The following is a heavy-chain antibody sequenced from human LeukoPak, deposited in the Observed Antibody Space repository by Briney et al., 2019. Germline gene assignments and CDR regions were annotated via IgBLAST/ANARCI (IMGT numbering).Heavy chain of an antibody. D-gene: IGHD2-2*02. CDR2: ISGSGNST. CDR1: GFTFSNYA. V-gene: IGHV3-23*01. J-gene: IGHJ4*02. Sequence: PGGSLRLSCAASGFTFSNYAMSWVRQAPGKGLEWVSVISGSGNSTYYADSVKGRFTISRDNSKNTLYLQMNSLRVEDMAIYYCAKTGRTYCSSSSCYIDYWGQGTLVTVSS. CDR3: AKTGRTYCSSSSCYIDY.